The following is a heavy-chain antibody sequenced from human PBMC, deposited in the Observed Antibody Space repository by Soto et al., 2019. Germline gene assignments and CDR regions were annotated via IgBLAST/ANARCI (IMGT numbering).Heavy chain of an antibody. J-gene: IGHJ4*02. V-gene: IGHV3-11*01. CDR3: ARDGAVRFGELPRGLLDY. CDR1: GFTFSDYY. CDR2: ISSSGSTI. D-gene: IGHD3-10*01. Sequence: GGSLRLSCAASGFTFSDYYMSWIRQAPGKGLEWVSYISSSGSTIYYADSVKGRFTISRDNAKNSLYLQMNSLRAEDTAVYYCARDGAVRFGELPRGLLDYWGQGTLVTVSS.